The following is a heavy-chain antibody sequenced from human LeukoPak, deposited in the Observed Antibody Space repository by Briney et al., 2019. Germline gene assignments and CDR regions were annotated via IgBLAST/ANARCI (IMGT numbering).Heavy chain of an antibody. CDR3: ARGLNPVSGVY. J-gene: IGHJ4*02. D-gene: IGHD3-10*01. CDR1: GFTFSTYP. Sequence: GGSLRLSCAASGFTFSTYPMNWVRQAPGKGLEWVSSISSSSSYIYYADSVKGRFTISRDNAKNSLYLQMNSLRAEDTAVYYCARGLNPVSGVYWGQGTLVTVSS. V-gene: IGHV3-21*01. CDR2: ISSSSSYI.